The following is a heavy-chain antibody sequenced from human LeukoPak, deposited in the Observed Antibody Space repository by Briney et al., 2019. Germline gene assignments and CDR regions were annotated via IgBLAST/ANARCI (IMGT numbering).Heavy chain of an antibody. Sequence: PGGSLRLSCAASGFSVSTNYMSWVRQAPGKGLEWVSVIYSCGSTYYADSVKGRFTISRDNSKNTLHLQMNSLRAEDTAVYYCARDIAVALDYWGQGTLVTVSS. CDR3: ARDIAVALDY. V-gene: IGHV3-66*03. CDR1: GFSVSTNY. D-gene: IGHD6-19*01. CDR2: IYSCGST. J-gene: IGHJ4*02.